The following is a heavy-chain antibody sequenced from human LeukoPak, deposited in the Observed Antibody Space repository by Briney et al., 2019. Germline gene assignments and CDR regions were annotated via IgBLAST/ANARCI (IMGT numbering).Heavy chain of an antibody. CDR2: IYHSGST. D-gene: IGHD5-18*01. CDR1: GYSISSGYY. J-gene: IGHJ6*03. CDR3: ARHVRLRGYSYGFNYYYYMDV. V-gene: IGHV4-38-2*02. Sequence: SETLSLTCTVSGYSISSGYYWGWIRQPPGKGLEWIGSIYHSGSTYYNPSLKSRVTISVDTSKNQFSLKLSSVTAADTAVYYCARHVRLRGYSYGFNYYYYMDVWAKGPRSPSP.